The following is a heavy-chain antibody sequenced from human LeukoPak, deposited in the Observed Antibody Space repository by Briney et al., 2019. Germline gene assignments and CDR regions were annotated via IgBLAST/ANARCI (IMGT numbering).Heavy chain of an antibody. D-gene: IGHD1-1*01. CDR3: ARDSNGYYFDY. V-gene: IGHV1-69*05. CDR1: GYTFTSYD. CDR2: IIPIFGTA. Sequence: SVKVSCKASGYTFTSYDINWVRQATGQGLEWMGGIIPIFGTANYAQKFQGRVTITTDESTSTAYMELSSLRSEDTAVYYCARDSNGYYFDYWGQGTLVTVSS. J-gene: IGHJ4*02.